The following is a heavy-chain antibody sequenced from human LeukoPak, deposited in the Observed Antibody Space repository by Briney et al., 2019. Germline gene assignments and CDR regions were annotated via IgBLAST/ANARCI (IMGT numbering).Heavy chain of an antibody. Sequence: SETLSLTCAVSGGSISSGGYSWGWIRQPPGKGLEWIGSIYYSGSIYYNPSLKSRVTISVDTSKNQFSLKLNSVTATDTAVYYYARHYGPWGQGTLVTVSS. CDR3: ARHYGP. V-gene: IGHV4-39*01. J-gene: IGHJ4*02. D-gene: IGHD3-10*01. CDR1: GGSISSGGYS. CDR2: IYYSGSI.